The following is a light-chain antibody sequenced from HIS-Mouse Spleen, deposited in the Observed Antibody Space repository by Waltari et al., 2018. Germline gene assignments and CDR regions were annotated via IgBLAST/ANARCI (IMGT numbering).Light chain of an antibody. Sequence: DIQLTQSPSFLSASVGDRVTLTCRASQGISSYLAWYQQKPGKAPKHLSYDASTLQSGVPSRFSGSGSGTEFTLTISSLQPEDFATYYCQQLNSYPPTFGQGTKVEIK. CDR1: QGISSY. V-gene: IGKV1-9*01. CDR3: QQLNSYPPT. CDR2: DAS. J-gene: IGKJ1*01.